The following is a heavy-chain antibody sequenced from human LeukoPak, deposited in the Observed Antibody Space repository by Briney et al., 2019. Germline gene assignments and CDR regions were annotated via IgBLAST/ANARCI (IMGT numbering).Heavy chain of an antibody. CDR2: IIPIFGTA. CDR1: GGTFSSYA. D-gene: IGHD4-17*01. Sequence: SVKVSCKASGGTFSSYAISWVRQAPGQGLEWMGGIIPIFGTANYAQEFQGRVTITADESTSTAYMELSSLRSEDTAVYYCARVDDYGDLASDYWGQGTLVTISS. V-gene: IGHV1-69*13. J-gene: IGHJ4*02. CDR3: ARVDDYGDLASDY.